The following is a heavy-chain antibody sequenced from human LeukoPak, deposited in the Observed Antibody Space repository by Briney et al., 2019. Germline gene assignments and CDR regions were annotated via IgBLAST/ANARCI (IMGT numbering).Heavy chain of an antibody. CDR1: GGPISSYY. V-gene: IGHV4-4*07. CDR2: IYASGST. Sequence: PSETLSLTCTVSGGPISSYYWSWIRQPAGKGLEWIGRIYASGSTNYNPSLKSRVTMSLDTSKNQFSLKLTSVTAADTAVYYCARGNSGSYYSAVYFYYMDVWGKGTTVTVSS. D-gene: IGHD1-26*01. CDR3: ARGNSGSYYSAVYFYYMDV. J-gene: IGHJ6*03.